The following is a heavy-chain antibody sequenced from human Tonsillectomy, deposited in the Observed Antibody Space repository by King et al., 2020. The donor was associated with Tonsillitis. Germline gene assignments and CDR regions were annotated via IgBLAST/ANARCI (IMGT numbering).Heavy chain of an antibody. CDR1: GFTFSSYG. D-gene: IGHD6-6*01. CDR2: IRCDGSNK. J-gene: IGHJ6*02. V-gene: IGHV3-30*02. CDR3: AKDHSSSSLYYYYGMDV. Sequence: QLVQSGGGVVQPGGSLRLSCAASGFTFSSYGMHWVRQAPGKGLEWVAFIRCDGSNKYYADSVKGRFTISRDNSKNTLYLQMNSLRAEDTAVYYCAKDHSSSSLYYYYGMDVWGQGTTVTVSS.